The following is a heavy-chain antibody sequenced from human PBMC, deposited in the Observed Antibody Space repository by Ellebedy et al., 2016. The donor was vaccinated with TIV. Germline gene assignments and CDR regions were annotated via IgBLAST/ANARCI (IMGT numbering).Heavy chain of an antibody. CDR3: ARGRGYSFDVCDV. D-gene: IGHD5-18*01. CDR1: GYTFTSYD. Sequence: AASVKVSCKASGYTFTSYDINWVRQATGQGLEWMGWISAYNGNTNYAQKLQGRVTMTTDTSTSTAYMELSSLRSEDTAVYYCARGRGYSFDVCDVWGQGTMVTVSS. CDR2: ISAYNGNT. V-gene: IGHV1-18*01. J-gene: IGHJ3*01.